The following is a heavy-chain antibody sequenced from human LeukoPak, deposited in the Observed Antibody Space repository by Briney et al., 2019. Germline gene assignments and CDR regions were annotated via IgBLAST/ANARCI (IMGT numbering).Heavy chain of an antibody. Sequence: PGGSLRLSCAASGFTFSRYGMSWVRQAPGKGLEWVSAISGSGGSTYYADSVKGRFTISRDNSKNTLYPQMNSLRAEDTAVYYCARDSGPFDDLLSFDYWGQGTLVTVSS. J-gene: IGHJ4*02. V-gene: IGHV3-23*01. CDR1: GFTFSRYG. CDR2: ISGSGGST. CDR3: ARDSGPFDDLLSFDY. D-gene: IGHD3-9*01.